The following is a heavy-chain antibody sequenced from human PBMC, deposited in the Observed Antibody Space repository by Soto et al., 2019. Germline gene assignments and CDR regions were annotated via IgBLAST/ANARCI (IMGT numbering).Heavy chain of an antibody. CDR1: GGSINNTNYS. CDR2: IYYSGRA. J-gene: IGHJ5*01. D-gene: IGHD3-10*01. Sequence: SETLSLTGSISGGSINNTNYSWIWIRQPPGEGLEWIGMIYYSGRAYYSEYVKSRGTTSVDPFTSQIALKVTSATAADRAVYYCARSGSRGHRRDWFDFWGHGSVVTDSA. CDR3: ARSGSRGHRRDWFDF. V-gene: IGHV4-39*01.